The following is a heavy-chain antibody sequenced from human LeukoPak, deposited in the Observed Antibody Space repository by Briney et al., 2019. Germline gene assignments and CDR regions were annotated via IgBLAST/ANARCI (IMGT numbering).Heavy chain of an antibody. Sequence: PSETLSLTCTVSGYSISSGYYWGWIRQPPGKGLEWIGSIYHSGSTYYNPSLKSRVTISVDTSKNQFSLKLSSVTAADTAVYYCARNDRSGGLLLDYWGQGTLVTVSS. CDR3: ARNDRSGGLLLDY. D-gene: IGHD1-1*01. V-gene: IGHV4-38-2*02. CDR1: GYSISSGYY. CDR2: IYHSGST. J-gene: IGHJ4*02.